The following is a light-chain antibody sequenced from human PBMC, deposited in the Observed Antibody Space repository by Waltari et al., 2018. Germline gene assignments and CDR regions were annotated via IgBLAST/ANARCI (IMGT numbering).Light chain of an antibody. J-gene: IGKJ2*03. CDR2: KAS. Sequence: DIQMTQSPSFLSASVGDRVTITCRTSENVNNYLNWYQQKPGKVPKLLIYKASTLQSGVPSRFSGSGSGTDYTFTISRLKSEDVATYYCQHNYGTPYSFGQGTKVEIK. V-gene: IGKV1-39*01. CDR1: ENVNNY. CDR3: QHNYGTPYS.